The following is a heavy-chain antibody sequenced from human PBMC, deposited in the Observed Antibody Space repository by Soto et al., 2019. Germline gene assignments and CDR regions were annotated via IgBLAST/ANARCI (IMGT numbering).Heavy chain of an antibody. J-gene: IGHJ4*02. CDR1: GFTFSSYW. Sequence: GGSLRLSCASSGFTFSSYWMHWVRQAPGKGLVWVSRINSDGSSTSYADSVKVRFTISRDNAKNSLYLQMNSLRAEDTAVYYWARDPRQYYFDYWGQGTLVTVSS. V-gene: IGHV3-74*01. CDR3: ARDPRQYYFDY. CDR2: INSDGSST.